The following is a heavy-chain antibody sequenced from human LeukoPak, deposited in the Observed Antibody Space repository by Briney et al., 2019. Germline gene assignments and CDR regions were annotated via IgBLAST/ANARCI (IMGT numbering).Heavy chain of an antibody. CDR2: INTNTGNP. Sequence: GASVKVSCKASGYTFTSYAMNWVRQAPGQGLEWMGWINTNTGNPTYAQGFTGRFVFSLDTSVSTAYLQISSLKAEDTAVYYRARSRGRASLWFGEQDPIWGQGTMVTVSS. CDR3: ARSRGRASLWFGEQDPI. V-gene: IGHV7-4-1*02. J-gene: IGHJ3*02. CDR1: GYTFTSYA. D-gene: IGHD3-10*01.